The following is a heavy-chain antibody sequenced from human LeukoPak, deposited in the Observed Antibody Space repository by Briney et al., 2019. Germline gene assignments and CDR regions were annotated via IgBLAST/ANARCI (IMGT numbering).Heavy chain of an antibody. CDR2: ISYDGSNK. CDR1: GFTFSSYA. CDR3: AWTKGAFDI. D-gene: IGHD3/OR15-3a*01. Sequence: RVLRLSCAASGFTFSSYAMHWVRQAPGKGLEWVAVISYDGSNKYYADSVKGRFTISRDNSKNTLYLQMNSLRAEDTAVYYRAWTKGAFDIWGQGTMVTVSS. J-gene: IGHJ3*02. V-gene: IGHV3-30-3*01.